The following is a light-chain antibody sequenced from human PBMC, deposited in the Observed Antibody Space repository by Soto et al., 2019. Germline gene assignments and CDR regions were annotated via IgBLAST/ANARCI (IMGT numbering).Light chain of an antibody. J-gene: IGLJ2*01. V-gene: IGLV3-21*02. CDR2: DDS. Sequence: SYELTQPPSVSVASGQTARITCGGNNIGSKSVHWYQQKPGQAPVLVVYDDSDRPSGIPERFSGSNSGNTATLTISRVEAGDEADYYCQVWDSSSDHVVFGGGTKVTVL. CDR3: QVWDSSSDHVV. CDR1: NIGSKS.